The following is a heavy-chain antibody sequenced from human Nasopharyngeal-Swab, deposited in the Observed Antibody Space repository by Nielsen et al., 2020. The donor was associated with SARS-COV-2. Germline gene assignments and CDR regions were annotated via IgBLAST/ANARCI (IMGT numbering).Heavy chain of an antibody. CDR3: ARDKGIAVHDAFDI. J-gene: IGHJ3*02. CDR2: IIPIFGTA. V-gene: IGHV1-69*13. CDR1: GGTFSSYA. Sequence: SVKVSCKASGGTFSSYAISWVRQAPGQGLEWMGGIIPIFGTAKYAQKFQGRVTITADESTSTAYMELSSLRSEDTAVYYCARDKGIAVHDAFDIWGQGTMVTVSS. D-gene: IGHD6-19*01.